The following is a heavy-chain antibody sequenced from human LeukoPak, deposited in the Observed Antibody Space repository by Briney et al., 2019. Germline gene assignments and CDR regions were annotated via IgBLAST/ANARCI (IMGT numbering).Heavy chain of an antibody. CDR3: ARDGLGGLLDY. J-gene: IGHJ4*02. V-gene: IGHV3-30-3*01. D-gene: IGHD4-23*01. Sequence: GGSLRLSCAASGFTFSSYAMHWVRQAPGKGLEWVAVISYDESNEYYADSVKGRFTISGDNSKNTLYLQMNSLRAEDTAVYYCARDGLGGLLDYWGQGTLVTVSS. CDR1: GFTFSSYA. CDR2: ISYDESNE.